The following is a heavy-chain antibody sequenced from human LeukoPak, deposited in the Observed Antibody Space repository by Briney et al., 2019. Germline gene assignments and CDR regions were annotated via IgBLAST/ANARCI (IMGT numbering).Heavy chain of an antibody. CDR2: INPSGGST. J-gene: IGHJ6*02. CDR1: GYTFTSYY. V-gene: IGHV1-46*01. CDR3: ARPYGDYEDYYYYGMDV. Sequence: GASVKVSCKASGYTFTSYYMHWVRQAPGQGLERMGIINPSGGSTSYAQKFQGRVTMTRDTSTSTVYMELSSLRSEDTAVYYCARPYGDYEDYYYYGMDVWGQGTTVTVSS. D-gene: IGHD4-17*01.